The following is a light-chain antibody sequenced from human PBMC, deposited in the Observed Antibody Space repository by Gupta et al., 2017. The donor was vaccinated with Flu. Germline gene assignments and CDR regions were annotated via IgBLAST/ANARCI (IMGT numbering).Light chain of an antibody. CDR1: SSNIGSHT. J-gene: IGLJ3*02. Sequence: QSVLTQPPSASGTPGQRVPISCSGSSSNIGSHTVNWYQHLPGTAPKLLIYSNNQRPSGVPDRFSGSKSGTSASLAISGLQSEDEADYYCVAWDASLNGWVFGGGTKLTVL. CDR2: SNN. CDR3: VAWDASLNGWV. V-gene: IGLV1-44*01.